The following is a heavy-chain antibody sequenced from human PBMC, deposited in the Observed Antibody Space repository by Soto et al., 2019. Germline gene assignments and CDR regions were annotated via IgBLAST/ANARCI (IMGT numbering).Heavy chain of an antibody. D-gene: IGHD2-15*01. CDR3: ATVYCSGGSCYGIDY. CDR1: GYTFTGYY. Sequence: ASVKVSCKASGYTFTGYYMHWVRQAPGQGLEWMGIINPSGGSTTYAQKFQGRVTMTRDTSTSTVYMELSSLRSEDTAVYYCATVYCSGGSCYGIDYWGQGTLVTVSS. CDR2: INPSGGST. V-gene: IGHV1-46*01. J-gene: IGHJ4*02.